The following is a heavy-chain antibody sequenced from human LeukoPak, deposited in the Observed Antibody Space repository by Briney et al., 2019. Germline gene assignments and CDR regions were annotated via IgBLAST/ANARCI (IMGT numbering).Heavy chain of an antibody. D-gene: IGHD2-2*02. CDR3: ARVGYCSGTSCYSQSAFDI. Sequence: ASVKASCKASGYTFTSYAMNWVRQAPGQGPEWMGWINTNTGNPTYAQGFTGRFVFSLDTSVSTAYLQISSLKAEDTAVYYCARVGYCSGTSCYSQSAFDIWGQGTMVTVSS. CDR2: INTNTGNP. V-gene: IGHV7-4-1*02. J-gene: IGHJ3*02. CDR1: GYTFTSYA.